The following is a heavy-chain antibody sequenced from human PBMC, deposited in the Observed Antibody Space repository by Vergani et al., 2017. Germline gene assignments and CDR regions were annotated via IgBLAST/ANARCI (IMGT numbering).Heavy chain of an antibody. Sequence: QVQLQESGPGLVKPSETLSLTCAVSGYPISRCYYWGWLRQPPGKGLEWIGSIYHSGSTYYNPSLKSRVTISVDTSKNQFSMKLSSVTAADTAVYYCARHPSYGDYSFDYWRQGTLVTVSS. J-gene: IGHJ4*02. CDR3: ARHPSYGDYSFDY. D-gene: IGHD4-17*01. V-gene: IGHV4-38-2*01. CDR2: IYHSGST. CDR1: GYPISRCYY.